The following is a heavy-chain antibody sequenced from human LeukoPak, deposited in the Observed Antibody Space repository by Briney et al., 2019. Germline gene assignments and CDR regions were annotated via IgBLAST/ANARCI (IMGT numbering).Heavy chain of an antibody. V-gene: IGHV5-51*01. J-gene: IGHJ4*02. CDR1: GYTFTTYW. D-gene: IGHD7-27*01. Sequence: GESLKISCKGSGYTFTTYWIGWVRQMPGKGLEWMGIIYPGDSDIRYSPSFQGQVSITVDKSISTAYLQWSGLKASDTAMYYCARRQTGEEYFDYWGQGTLVTVSS. CDR2: IYPGDSDI. CDR3: ARRQTGEEYFDY.